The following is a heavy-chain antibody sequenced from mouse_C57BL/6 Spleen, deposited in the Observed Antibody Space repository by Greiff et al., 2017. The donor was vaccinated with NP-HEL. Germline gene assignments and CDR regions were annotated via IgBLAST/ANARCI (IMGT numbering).Heavy chain of an antibody. V-gene: IGHV10-1*01. D-gene: IGHD3-2*02. CDR2: IRSKSNNYAT. Sequence: EVQVVESGGGLVQPKGSLKLSCAASGFSFNTYAMNWVRQAPGKGLEWVARIRSKSNNYATYYADSVKDRFTISRDDSESMLYLQMNNLKTEDTAMYYCVRDSSGHYFDYWGQGTTLTVSS. CDR3: VRDSSGHYFDY. CDR1: GFSFNTYA. J-gene: IGHJ2*01.